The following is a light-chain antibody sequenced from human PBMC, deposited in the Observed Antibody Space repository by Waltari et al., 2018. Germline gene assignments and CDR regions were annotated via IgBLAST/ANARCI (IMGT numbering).Light chain of an antibody. J-gene: IGKJ1*01. V-gene: IGKV3-15*01. Sequence: ETVMTQSPATLSVSPGERATLSCRTSRTISSNLAWYQQKPGQAPRLLIYGASIRATCVPASFSGSGSGTQFTLTIHSLQSEDFAVYYCQQYNNWPPWTFGQGTKVEIK. CDR1: RTISSN. CDR2: GAS. CDR3: QQYNNWPPWT.